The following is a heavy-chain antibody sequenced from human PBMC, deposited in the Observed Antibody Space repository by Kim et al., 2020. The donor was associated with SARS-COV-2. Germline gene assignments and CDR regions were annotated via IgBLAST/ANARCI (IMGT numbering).Heavy chain of an antibody. CDR3: ARGGRLDLRRGWFDP. V-gene: IGHV4-59*01. CDR2: IYYTGST. CDR1: GGFISDYF. D-gene: IGHD1-7*01. Sequence: SETLSLTCTVSGGFISDYFRTWMRQAPGKGLEYIGYIYYTGSTNSNPSLRSRVTIAVDTSNNQFSLKLTSVTAADTAVYYCARGGRLDLRRGWFDPWGQGTLVTVSS. J-gene: IGHJ5*02.